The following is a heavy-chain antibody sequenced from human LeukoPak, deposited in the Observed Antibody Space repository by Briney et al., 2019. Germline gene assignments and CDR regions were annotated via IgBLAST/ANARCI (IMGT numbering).Heavy chain of an antibody. Sequence: GGSLRLSCAASGFIFSSYAMSWVRQAPGKGLEWVSAISGSGGSTYYADSVKGRFTISRDNSKNTLYLQMNSLRAEDTAVYYCARTSGGQEWLLYLSYWGQGTLVTVSS. V-gene: IGHV3-23*01. CDR3: ARTSGGQEWLLYLSY. CDR2: ISGSGGST. CDR1: GFIFSSYA. J-gene: IGHJ4*02. D-gene: IGHD3-3*01.